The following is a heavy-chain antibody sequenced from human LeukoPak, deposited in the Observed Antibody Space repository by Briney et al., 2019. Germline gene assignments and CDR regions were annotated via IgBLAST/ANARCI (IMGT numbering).Heavy chain of an antibody. CDR1: GGTFSSYA. J-gene: IGHJ3*02. CDR2: IIPIFGTA. Sequence: ASVKVSCKASGGTFSSYAISWVRQAPGQGLEWMGGIIPIFGTANYAQKFQGRVTITTDESTSTAYMELSSLRSEDTAVYYCARTSADIVVVPAAGAAFDIWGQGTMVTVSS. V-gene: IGHV1-69*05. D-gene: IGHD2-2*01. CDR3: ARTSADIVVVPAAGAAFDI.